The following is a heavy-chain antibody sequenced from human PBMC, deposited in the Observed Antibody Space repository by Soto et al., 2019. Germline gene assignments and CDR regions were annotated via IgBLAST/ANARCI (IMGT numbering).Heavy chain of an antibody. CDR3: ARDFAYFDS. CDR2: VYHTGRT. J-gene: IGHJ4*02. V-gene: IGHV4-61*01. CDR1: GGSFKIRSYS. D-gene: IGHD3-3*01. Sequence: SETLSLTCAVSGGSFKIRSYSWRWIRQPPGKGLEWIGYVYHTGRTSYNPSLKSRVSISMDTSKNQFSLNLDSVTAADTAVYFCARDFAYFDSWGQGTLVTVS.